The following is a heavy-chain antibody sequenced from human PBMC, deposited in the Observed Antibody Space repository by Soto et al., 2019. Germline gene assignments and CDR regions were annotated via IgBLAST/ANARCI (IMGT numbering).Heavy chain of an antibody. CDR2: IYYSGST. D-gene: IGHD2-15*01. CDR1: GGSISSNSYY. J-gene: IGHJ5*02. Sequence: SETLSLTCTVSGGSISSNSYYWGWIRQPPGKGLEWIGSIYYSGSTYYNPSLKSRVTISVDTSKNQFSLKLSSVTAADTAVYYCASVVVVSMYNWFDPWGQGTLVTVSS. CDR3: ASVVVVSMYNWFDP. V-gene: IGHV4-39*01.